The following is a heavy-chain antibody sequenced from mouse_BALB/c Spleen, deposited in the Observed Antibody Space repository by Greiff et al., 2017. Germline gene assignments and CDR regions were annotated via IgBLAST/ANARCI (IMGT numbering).Heavy chain of an antibody. CDR2: ILPGSGST. CDR1: GYTFSSYW. V-gene: IGHV1-9*01. Sequence: QVQLQQSGAELMKPGASVKISCKATGYTFSSYWIEWVKQRPGHGLEWIGEILPGSGSTNYNEKFKGKATFTADTSSNTAYMQLSSLTSEDSAVYYCAREEGFITTVVRAMDYWGQGTSVTVSS. J-gene: IGHJ4*01. D-gene: IGHD1-1*01. CDR3: AREEGFITTVVRAMDY.